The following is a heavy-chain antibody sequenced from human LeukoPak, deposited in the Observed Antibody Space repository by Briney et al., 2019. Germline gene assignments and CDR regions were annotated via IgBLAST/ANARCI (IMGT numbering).Heavy chain of an antibody. CDR1: GGSFSGYY. V-gene: IGHV4-34*01. CDR2: IYHSGST. D-gene: IGHD2-8*01. CDR3: AREGVETYYYYYYMDV. Sequence: PSETLSLTCAVYGGSFSGYYWSWIRQPPGKGLEWIGSIYHSGSTYYNPSLKSRVTISVDTSKNQFSLKLSSVTAADTAVYYCAREGVETYYYYYYMDVWGKGTTVTVSS. J-gene: IGHJ6*03.